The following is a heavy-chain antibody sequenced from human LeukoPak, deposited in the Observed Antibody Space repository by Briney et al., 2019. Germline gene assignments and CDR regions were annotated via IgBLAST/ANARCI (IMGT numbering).Heavy chain of an antibody. CDR2: IYTSGST. V-gene: IGHV4-4*07. J-gene: IGHJ6*03. CDR3: ARGGSGSYLGYYYYMDV. Sequence: PSETLSLTCTVSGGSISSYYWSWIRQPAGKGLEWIGRIYTSGSTNYNPSLKSRVTILADKSKKQFSLKLSSVTAADTAVYYCARGGSGSYLGYYYYMDVWGKGTTVTVSS. D-gene: IGHD3-10*01. CDR1: GGSISSYY.